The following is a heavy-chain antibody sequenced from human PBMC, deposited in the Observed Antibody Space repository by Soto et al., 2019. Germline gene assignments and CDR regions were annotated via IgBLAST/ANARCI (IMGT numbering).Heavy chain of an antibody. Sequence: GGSLRLSCAASGFNFSTSGMDWVRQVPGKGLEWVAAISGSGSSTYYADSVKGRFTISRDNSRNTVYLQMTSLRAEDTAVYYCAKDRAGNLYFDYWGQGTLVTVPQ. V-gene: IGHV3-23*01. CDR1: GFNFSTSG. J-gene: IGHJ4*02. CDR2: ISGSGSST. CDR3: AKDRAGNLYFDY.